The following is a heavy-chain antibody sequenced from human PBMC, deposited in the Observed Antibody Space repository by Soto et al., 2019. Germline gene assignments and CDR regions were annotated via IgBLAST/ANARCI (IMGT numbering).Heavy chain of an antibody. CDR2: MKQDGSEI. D-gene: IGHD2-2*03. J-gene: IGHJ4*02. V-gene: IGHV3-7*05. CDR3: ASGWAYHDY. Sequence: GGSLRLSCAASGFTFTSYWMTWVRQAPGKGLEWVANMKQDGSEIYYLDSVKGRFTISRDNAKNSLFLQMNSLRVEDTAVYYCASGWAYHDYWGQGTLVTVSS. CDR1: GFTFTSYW.